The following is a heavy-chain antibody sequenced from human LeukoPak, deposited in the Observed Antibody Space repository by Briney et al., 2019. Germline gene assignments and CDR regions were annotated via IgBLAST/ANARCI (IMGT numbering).Heavy chain of an antibody. D-gene: IGHD6-13*01. V-gene: IGHV3-11*03. Sequence: PGGSLRLSCAASGFTFSDYYMSWIRQAPGKGLEWVSYLSSSSGYTFYADSVKGRFTISRANAKTSLYLQMNSLRAEDTAVYYCASPAAGTNSDFWGQGTLVT. CDR1: GFTFSDYY. J-gene: IGHJ4*01. CDR3: ASPAAGTNSDF. CDR2: LSSSSGYT.